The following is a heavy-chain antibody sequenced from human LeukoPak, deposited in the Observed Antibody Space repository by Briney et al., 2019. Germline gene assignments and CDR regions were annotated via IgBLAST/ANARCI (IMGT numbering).Heavy chain of an antibody. CDR3: ARDSSGWRRGYYYYYGMDV. CDR1: GFTFSTYS. D-gene: IGHD6-19*01. J-gene: IGHJ6*02. V-gene: IGHV3-21*01. Sequence: GGSLRLSCAASGFTFSTYSMNWVRQAPGKGLEWVSSISSTSNYIYYADSVKGRFTISRDNARNSLYLQMNSLRAEDTAVYYCARDSSGWRRGYYYYYGMDVWGQGTTVTVSS. CDR2: ISSTSNYI.